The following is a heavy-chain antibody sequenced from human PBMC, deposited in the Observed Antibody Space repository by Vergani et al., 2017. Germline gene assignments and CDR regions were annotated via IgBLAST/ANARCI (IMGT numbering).Heavy chain of an antibody. CDR3: ARDQRGDYGDYGNFDY. D-gene: IGHD4-17*01. CDR2: IYYSGST. Sequence: QVQLQESGPGLVKPSQTLSLTCTVSGGSISSGGYYWSWIRQHPGKGLEWIGYIYYSGSTYYNPSLKSRVTISVDPSKNQFSLKLSSVTAADTAVYYCARDQRGDYGDYGNFDYWGQGTLVTVSS. CDR1: GGSISSGGYY. V-gene: IGHV4-31*03. J-gene: IGHJ4*02.